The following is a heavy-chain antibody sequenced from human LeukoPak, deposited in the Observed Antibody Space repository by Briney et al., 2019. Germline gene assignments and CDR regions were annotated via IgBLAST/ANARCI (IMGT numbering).Heavy chain of an antibody. Sequence: GGSLRLSCAASGFTFSSCSMNWVRQAPGKGLEWVSSISSSSSYIYYADSVKGRFTISRDNAKNSLYLQMNSLRAEDTAVYYCARGPLYYYDSSGYTFDIWGQGTMATVSS. CDR2: ISSSSSYI. CDR3: ARGPLYYYDSSGYTFDI. D-gene: IGHD3-22*01. V-gene: IGHV3-21*01. CDR1: GFTFSSCS. J-gene: IGHJ3*02.